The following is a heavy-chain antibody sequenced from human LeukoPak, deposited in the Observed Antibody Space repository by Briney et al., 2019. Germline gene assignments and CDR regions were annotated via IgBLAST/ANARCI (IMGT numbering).Heavy chain of an antibody. J-gene: IGHJ4*02. CDR2: IKEDGGEK. CDR1: GFTFSNYW. D-gene: IGHD1-26*01. CDR3: AGGGGWVDY. V-gene: IGHV3-7*04. Sequence: GGSLRLSCAVSGFTFSNYWVTWFRQAPGKGLEWVANIKEDGGEKNYVDSVKGRFTISRDNAKSSLYLQLNSLRAEDTAMYYCAGGGGWVDYWGQGTLVTVSS.